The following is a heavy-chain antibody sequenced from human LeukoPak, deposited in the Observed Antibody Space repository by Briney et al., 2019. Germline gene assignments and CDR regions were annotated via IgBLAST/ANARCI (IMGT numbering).Heavy chain of an antibody. Sequence: GGSLRLSCTTSGFTFGDYGMSWVRQAPGKGLEWVGFVRSKAYGGTTENAASVKGRFTISRDDSKSIAYLQMNSLKTEDTAVYYCTGSFGELTFFDYWGLGTLVTVSS. CDR3: TGSFGELTFFDY. CDR1: GFTFGDYG. V-gene: IGHV3-49*04. CDR2: VRSKAYGGTT. J-gene: IGHJ4*02. D-gene: IGHD3-10*01.